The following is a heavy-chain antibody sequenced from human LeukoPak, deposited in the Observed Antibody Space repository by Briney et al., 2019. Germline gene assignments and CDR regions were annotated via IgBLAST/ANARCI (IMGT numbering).Heavy chain of an antibody. CDR2: ISGSGGST. V-gene: IGHV3-23*01. D-gene: IGHD2-2*01. J-gene: IGHJ4*02. Sequence: PGGSLRLSCAASGFTFSSYGMSWVRQAPGKGLEWVSAISGSGGSTYYADSVKGRFTISRDNSKNTLYLQMNSLRAEDTAVYYCAKGTYQLLSYFDYWGQGTLVTVSS. CDR1: GFTFSSYG. CDR3: AKGTYQLLSYFDY.